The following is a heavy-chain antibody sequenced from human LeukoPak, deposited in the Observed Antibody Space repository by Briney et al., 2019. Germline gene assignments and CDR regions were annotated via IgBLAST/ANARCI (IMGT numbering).Heavy chain of an antibody. CDR3: ARVGLASTYPVNWFDP. J-gene: IGHJ5*02. Sequence: SETLSLTCTVSGDSISTYYWSWIRQPPGKGLEWIGYIYYRVTSDYNPSLKSRVTMSVDMSTRQISLKLSSVTAADTAVYYCARVGLASTYPVNWFDPWGQGTLVTVSS. CDR1: GDSISTYY. V-gene: IGHV4-59*01. CDR2: IYYRVTS. D-gene: IGHD3-3*02.